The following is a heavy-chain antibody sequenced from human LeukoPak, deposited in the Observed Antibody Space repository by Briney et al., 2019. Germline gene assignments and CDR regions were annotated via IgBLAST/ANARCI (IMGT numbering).Heavy chain of an antibody. D-gene: IGHD5-18*01. CDR1: GFTFSNYA. CDR2: ISATTSTT. CDR3: AKDLREIQLWSDYFDY. Sequence: GGSLRLSCAASGFTFSNYAMSWVRQSPGKGLEWVSAISATTSTTYYADSVRGRFTISRDISKNTLYLQMNSLRAEDTAVYYCAKDLREIQLWSDYFDYWGQGTLVTVSS. V-gene: IGHV3-23*01. J-gene: IGHJ4*02.